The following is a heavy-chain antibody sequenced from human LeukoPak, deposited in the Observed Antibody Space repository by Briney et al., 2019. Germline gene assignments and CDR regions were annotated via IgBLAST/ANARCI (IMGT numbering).Heavy chain of an antibody. D-gene: IGHD2-8*01. CDR3: ARERLTNDAFYI. CDR2: INHSGST. V-gene: IGHV4-34*01. J-gene: IGHJ3*02. CDR1: GGSLSGYN. Sequence: SETLSLTCAVYGGSLSGYNWSWIRQPPGKGLEWIGEINHSGSTNYNPSLKSRVTISVDTSKNQFSLKLSSVTAADTAVYYCARERLTNDAFYIWGQGTMVTVSS.